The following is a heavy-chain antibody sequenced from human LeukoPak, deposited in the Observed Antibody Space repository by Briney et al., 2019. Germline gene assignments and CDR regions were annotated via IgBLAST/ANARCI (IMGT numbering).Heavy chain of an antibody. J-gene: IGHJ4*02. CDR1: GDSVSSNSAA. Sequence: SQTLSLTCAISGDSVSSNSAAWNWIRQSPSRGLEWLGRTYYRSKWYNDYAVSVKSRITINPDTSKNQFSLQLNSVTPEDTAVYYCARGLLLWFGELTPRFDYWGQGTLVTVSS. CDR2: TYYRSKWYN. CDR3: ARGLLLWFGELTPRFDY. D-gene: IGHD3-10*01. V-gene: IGHV6-1*01.